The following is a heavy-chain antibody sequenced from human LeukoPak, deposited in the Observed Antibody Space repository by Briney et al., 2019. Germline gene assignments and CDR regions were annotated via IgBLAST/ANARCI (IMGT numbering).Heavy chain of an antibody. D-gene: IGHD1-1*01. CDR2: INPNNGAT. V-gene: IGHV1-2*02. Sequence: ASVRVSCKASGYTFSGYYIHWVRQAPGQGLEWMGWINPNNGATNYAQKFQGGVTMTRDTSLTTFYMEVSSLTSDDTAVFYCARYNWNDVVSALDSWGQGTLVTVSS. CDR3: ARYNWNDVVSALDS. J-gene: IGHJ4*02. CDR1: GYTFSGYY.